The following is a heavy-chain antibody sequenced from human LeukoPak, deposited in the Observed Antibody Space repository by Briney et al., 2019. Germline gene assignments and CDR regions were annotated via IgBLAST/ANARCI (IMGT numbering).Heavy chain of an antibody. CDR1: EFTFSNYA. J-gene: IGHJ3*02. D-gene: IGHD2-15*01. V-gene: IGHV3-33*01. Sequence: PGGSLRLSCAASEFTFSNYAMYWVRQARGKGVEGGAIIWYDGSNIYYADSVKGRFTISRDNSKNTLYLQMNSLRVEDTAVYYCARGAYCSGGSCPGAFDIWGQGTMVTVSS. CDR3: ARGAYCSGGSCPGAFDI. CDR2: IWYDGSNI.